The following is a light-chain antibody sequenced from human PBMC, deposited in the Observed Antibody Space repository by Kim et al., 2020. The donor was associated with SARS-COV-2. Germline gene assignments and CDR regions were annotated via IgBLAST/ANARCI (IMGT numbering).Light chain of an antibody. Sequence: SITISCTGTSSDVGSYNLVSWYQQHPGKAPKLMIYEVSKRPSGVSNHFSGSKSGNTASLTISGLQAEDEADYYCCSYAGSSTLNVVFGGGTQLTVL. CDR3: CSYAGSSTLNVV. V-gene: IGLV2-23*02. CDR1: SSDVGSYNL. J-gene: IGLJ2*01. CDR2: EVS.